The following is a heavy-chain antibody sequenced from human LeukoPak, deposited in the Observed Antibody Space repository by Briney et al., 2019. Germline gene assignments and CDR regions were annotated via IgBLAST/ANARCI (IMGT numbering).Heavy chain of an antibody. J-gene: IGHJ5*02. V-gene: IGHV1-8*03. CDR1: GYTFTTYD. CDR2: VNPNNGDT. D-gene: IGHD6-19*01. CDR3: ARVGCSDISCWTWLDP. Sequence: ASVKVSCKASGYTFTTYDVNWVRQATGQGLEWVGRVNPNNGDTAYAQKFQGRVTITRDTSTNTVYMQLSSLKSDDTAVYYCARVGCSDISCWTWLDPWGQGTLVTVSS.